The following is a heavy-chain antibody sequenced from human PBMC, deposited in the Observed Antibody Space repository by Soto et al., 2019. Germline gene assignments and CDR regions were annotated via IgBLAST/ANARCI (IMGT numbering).Heavy chain of an antibody. Sequence: QVQLQESGPGLVKPSGTLSLTCAVSSGSISSSNWWSWVRQPPGKGLEWIGEIYHSGSTNYNPSLKSRVTISVDKSKNQFSLKLSSVTAADTAVYYCARRASSSSLPDYYYMDVWGKGTTVTVSS. CDR2: IYHSGST. V-gene: IGHV4-4*02. CDR3: ARRASSSSLPDYYYMDV. J-gene: IGHJ6*03. CDR1: SGSISSSNW. D-gene: IGHD6-6*01.